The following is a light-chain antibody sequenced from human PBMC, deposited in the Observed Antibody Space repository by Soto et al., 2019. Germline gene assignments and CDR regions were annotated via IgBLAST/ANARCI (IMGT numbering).Light chain of an antibody. Sequence: SALTQPASVSGSPGQSITISCTGTSSDVGGYNYVSWYQHHPGKAPKLMIFDVSNRPSGVSNRFSGSKSGNTASLTISGLQPEDEADYYCSSYTTSNTRQIVFGTGTKVTGL. CDR2: DVS. CDR1: SSDVGGYNY. CDR3: SSYTTSNTRQIV. J-gene: IGLJ1*01. V-gene: IGLV2-14*03.